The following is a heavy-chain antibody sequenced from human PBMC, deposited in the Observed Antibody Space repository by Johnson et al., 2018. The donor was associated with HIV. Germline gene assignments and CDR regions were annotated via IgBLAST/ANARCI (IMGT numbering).Heavy chain of an antibody. J-gene: IGHJ3*02. D-gene: IGHD3-22*01. CDR1: GFTVSSNA. V-gene: IGHV3-30*18. Sequence: QVQLVESRGVLVQPGGSLRLSCAASGFTVSSNAMSCVRQAPGKGLEWVAVISYDGSNKYYADSVKGRFTISRDNSKNTLYLQMNSLRAEDTAVYYCAKDQGITMIVVVAGAFDILGQGTMVTVSS. CDR2: ISYDGSNK. CDR3: AKDQGITMIVVVAGAFDI.